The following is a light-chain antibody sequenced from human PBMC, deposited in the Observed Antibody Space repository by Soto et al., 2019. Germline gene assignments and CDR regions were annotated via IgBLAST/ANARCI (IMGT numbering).Light chain of an antibody. V-gene: IGKV3-11*01. CDR3: QQRHMWPIT. Sequence: EVVLTQSPVTLSLSPGERATLSCRASQSFRGLLAWYQQKPGQAPRLLIYDAYNRATGIPPRFSGSGSGTDFTLTISSLQPDDSAVHHCQQRHMWPITFGQGTRLEIK. CDR2: DAY. J-gene: IGKJ5*01. CDR1: QSFRGL.